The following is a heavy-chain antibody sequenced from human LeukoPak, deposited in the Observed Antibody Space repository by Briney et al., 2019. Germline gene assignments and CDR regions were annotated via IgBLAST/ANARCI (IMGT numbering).Heavy chain of an antibody. CDR2: ISGSGGST. D-gene: IGHD5-18*01. Sequence: GGSLRLSCAASGFTFSSYWMSWVRQAPGKGLEWVSTISGSGGSTYYADSVKGRFTISRDNSKNTLYLQMNSLRAEDTAVYYCAKIGRGYSYAKGYFDYWGQGTLVTVSS. CDR1: GFTFSSYW. V-gene: IGHV3-23*01. J-gene: IGHJ4*02. CDR3: AKIGRGYSYAKGYFDY.